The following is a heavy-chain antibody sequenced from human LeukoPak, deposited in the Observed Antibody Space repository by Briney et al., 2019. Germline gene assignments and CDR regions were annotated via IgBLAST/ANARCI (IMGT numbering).Heavy chain of an antibody. CDR1: GFTFSSYS. CDR2: IKTETDGGTT. V-gene: IGHV3-15*01. CDR3: TWSGLKIES. Sequence: PGGSLRLSCAASGFTFSSYSMNWVRQAPGKGLEWVAQIKTETDGGTTDYAAPVKGRFTISRDGSKNMVFLQMNSLKTDDTALYYCTWSGLKIESWGQGTLVTVSS. J-gene: IGHJ4*02. D-gene: IGHD3-3*01.